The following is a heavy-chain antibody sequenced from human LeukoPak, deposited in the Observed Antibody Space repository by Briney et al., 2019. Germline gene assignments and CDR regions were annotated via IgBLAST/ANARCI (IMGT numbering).Heavy chain of an antibody. CDR1: GYTFTGKF. V-gene: IGHV1-2*02. D-gene: IGHD4/OR15-4a*01. J-gene: IGHJ4*02. CDR3: ARDSGGYDYGVDY. CDR2: INPKRGGT. Sequence: GASVKVSCKASGYTFTGKFVNWVRQAPGQGLEWMGWINPKRGGTSFAQKFQGRVTMTRDTSTSTAYMDLSRLTSDDTAVYYCARDSGGYDYGVDYWGQGTLVTVSS.